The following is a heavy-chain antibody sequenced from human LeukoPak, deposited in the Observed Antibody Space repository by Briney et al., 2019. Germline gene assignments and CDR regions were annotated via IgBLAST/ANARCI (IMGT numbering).Heavy chain of an antibody. J-gene: IGHJ6*02. CDR2: STGSGGTT. Sequence: GGSLRLSCAASEFTFSSYAMTWVRQAPGKGLEWVSASTGSGGTTYYADTVMGRFTISRDNSKNTLYLQMNSLRAGDTAVYYCAKLQSDGLRTYYGMDVWGQGTTVTVSS. CDR3: AKLQSDGLRTYYGMDV. V-gene: IGHV3-23*01. D-gene: IGHD4-17*01. CDR1: EFTFSSYA.